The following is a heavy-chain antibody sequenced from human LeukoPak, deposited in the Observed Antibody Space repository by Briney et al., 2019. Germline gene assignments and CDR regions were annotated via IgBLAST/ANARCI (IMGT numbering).Heavy chain of an antibody. V-gene: IGHV1-18*01. J-gene: IGHJ5*02. Sequence: ASVKVSCKASGYTFTSYGISWVRQAPGQGLEWIGWISAYSGNTKYAQKIQGRVTMTTDTSTSTAYMALRTLRSDDTAVYYCARVPLSTGETAKKRNWFDPWGQGTLVTVSS. CDR2: ISAYSGNT. CDR1: GYTFTSYG. D-gene: IGHD3-10*01. CDR3: ARVPLSTGETAKKRNWFDP.